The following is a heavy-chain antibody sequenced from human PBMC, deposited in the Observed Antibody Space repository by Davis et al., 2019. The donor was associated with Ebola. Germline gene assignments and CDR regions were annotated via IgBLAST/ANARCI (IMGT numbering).Heavy chain of an antibody. D-gene: IGHD2-15*01. V-gene: IGHV3-15*01. Sequence: PGGSLRLSCAASGFTFSNAWMSWVRQAPGKGLEWVGRIKSKTDGGTTDYAAPVKGRFTIARDDSKNTLYLQMNSLKTEDTAVYYCTPTRYCSGGSCYLYDYWGQGTLVTVSS. J-gene: IGHJ4*02. CDR3: TPTRYCSGGSCYLYDY. CDR1: GFTFSNAW. CDR2: IKSKTDGGTT.